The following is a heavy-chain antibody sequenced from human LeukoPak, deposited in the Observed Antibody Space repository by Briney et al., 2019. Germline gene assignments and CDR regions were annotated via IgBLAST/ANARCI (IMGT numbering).Heavy chain of an antibody. CDR3: ARQGGTGGRFPDY. Sequence: SETLSLTCTVSGGSISNYYWTWIRQPPGKGLEWIGYIYYSGSTNYNPSLKSRVTISVDTSKNQFSLNLSSVTAADTAMYYCARQGGTGGRFPDYWGQGTLVTVSS. J-gene: IGHJ4*02. CDR2: IYYSGST. V-gene: IGHV4-59*08. D-gene: IGHD2-8*02. CDR1: GGSISNYY.